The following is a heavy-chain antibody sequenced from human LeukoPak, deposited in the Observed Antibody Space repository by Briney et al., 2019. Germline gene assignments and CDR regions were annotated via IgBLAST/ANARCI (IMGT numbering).Heavy chain of an antibody. CDR2: IYYSGST. D-gene: IGHD3-10*01. J-gene: IGHJ2*01. Sequence: PSETLSLTCTVSGGSISSYYWSWIRQPPGKGLEWIGYIYYSGSTNYNPSLKSRVTISVDTTKNQFSLKLSSVTAADAAVYYCARFVWFGGSDWYFDLWGRGTLVTVSS. V-gene: IGHV4-59*01. CDR1: GGSISSYY. CDR3: ARFVWFGGSDWYFDL.